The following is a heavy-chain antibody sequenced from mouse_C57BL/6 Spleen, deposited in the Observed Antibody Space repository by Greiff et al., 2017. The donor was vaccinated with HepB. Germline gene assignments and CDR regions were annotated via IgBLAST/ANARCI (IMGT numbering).Heavy chain of an antibody. CDR2: ISSGSSTI. CDR3: ARREPRLGYFDY. V-gene: IGHV5-17*01. J-gene: IGHJ2*01. CDR1: GFTFSDYG. Sequence: EVKLMESGGGLVKPGGSLKLSCAASGFTFSDYGMHWVRQAPEKGLEWVAYISSGSSTIYYADTVKGRFTISRDNAKNTLFLQMTSLRSEDTAMYYCARREPRLGYFDYWGQGTTLTVSS. D-gene: IGHD4-1*01.